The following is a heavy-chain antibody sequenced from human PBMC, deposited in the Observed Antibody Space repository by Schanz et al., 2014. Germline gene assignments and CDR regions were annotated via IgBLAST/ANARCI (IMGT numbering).Heavy chain of an antibody. Sequence: QVQLVESGGGVVQPGSSLRLSCAASGFTFSKYGVNWVRQAPGKGLEWVAVIWYNGSSNYYADSVRGRFTISRDNSKNTLYLQMNSLRAKDTAIYDCARDRGGASSGFDCWGQGTLVTVSS. CDR3: ARDRGGASSGFDC. J-gene: IGHJ4*02. CDR2: IWYNGSSN. D-gene: IGHD3-22*01. CDR1: GFTFSKYG. V-gene: IGHV3-33*01.